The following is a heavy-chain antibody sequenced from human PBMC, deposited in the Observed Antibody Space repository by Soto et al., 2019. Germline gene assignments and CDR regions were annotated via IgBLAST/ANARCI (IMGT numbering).Heavy chain of an antibody. V-gene: IGHV4-34*01. CDR2: INHSGST. CDR1: GASFSGDY. D-gene: IGHD2-2*01. Sequence: SETLSLTCAVYGASFSGDYWSWIRQPPGKGLEWIGEINHSGSTNYNSSLKSRVTISVDTSKNQFSLKLSSVTAADTAVYFCALKYCSSTRCYDTDYWGQGILVTVSS. J-gene: IGHJ4*02. CDR3: ALKYCSSTRCYDTDY.